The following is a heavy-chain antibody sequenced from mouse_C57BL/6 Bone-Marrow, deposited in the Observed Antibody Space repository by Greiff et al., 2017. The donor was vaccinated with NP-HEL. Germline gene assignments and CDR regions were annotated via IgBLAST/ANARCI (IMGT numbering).Heavy chain of an antibody. D-gene: IGHD1-1*01. V-gene: IGHV3-6*01. CDR1: GYSIISGYY. J-gene: IGHJ3*01. Sequence: EVKLQESGPGLVKPSQSLSLTCSVTGYSIISGYYWNWIRQLPGNKLEWMAYISYDGSNNYNPSLKNRISITRDISKNQFFLKLTSVTTEDTATYYCAREGGYYGSPFAYWGQGTLVTVSA. CDR2: ISYDGSN. CDR3: AREGGYYGSPFAY.